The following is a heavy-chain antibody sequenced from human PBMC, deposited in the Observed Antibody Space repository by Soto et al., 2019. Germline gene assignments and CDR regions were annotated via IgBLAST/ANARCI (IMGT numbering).Heavy chain of an antibody. CDR1: GYTFTSYA. D-gene: IGHD3-9*01. CDR3: ARDAPTLLRYFAWLSNPNYGMDV. V-gene: IGHV7-4-1*01. CDR2: INTNTGNP. J-gene: IGHJ6*02. Sequence: ASVKVSCKASGYTFTSYAMNWVRQAPGQGLEWMGWINTNTGNPTYAQGFTGRFVFSLDTSVSTAYLQICSLKAEDTAVYYCARDAPTLLRYFAWLSNPNYGMDVWGQGTTVTVYS.